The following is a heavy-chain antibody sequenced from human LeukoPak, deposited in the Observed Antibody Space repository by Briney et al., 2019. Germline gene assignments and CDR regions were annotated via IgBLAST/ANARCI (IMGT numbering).Heavy chain of an antibody. V-gene: IGHV1-8*02. CDR1: GYTFSSDD. CDR3: ARGRVFPGVAPRQVWFDP. CDR2: MNPKSGKT. D-gene: IGHD3-10*01. J-gene: IGHJ5*02. Sequence: ASVKVSCKASGYTFSSDDINWVRQAPGQGLEWMGWMNPKSGKTGYAQKFLGRVTMTRNTSISTAYMELSRLRSEDTAVYYCARGRVFPGVAPRQVWFDPWGQRTPVTVSS.